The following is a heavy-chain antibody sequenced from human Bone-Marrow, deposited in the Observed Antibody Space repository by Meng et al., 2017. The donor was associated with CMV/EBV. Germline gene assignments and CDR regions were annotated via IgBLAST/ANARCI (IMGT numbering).Heavy chain of an antibody. CDR1: GYSFISST. CDR2: IDAGNGNT. D-gene: IGHD1-26*01. CDR3: ASQTIVGTPGVY. Sequence: KASGYSFISSTMHWVRQAHGQRLEWMGWIDAGNGNTRYSQKFQDRVTINRYTSASTGYMELSSLRSEDTAVYYCASQTIVGTPGVYWGQGTLVTVSS. J-gene: IGHJ4*02. V-gene: IGHV1-3*01.